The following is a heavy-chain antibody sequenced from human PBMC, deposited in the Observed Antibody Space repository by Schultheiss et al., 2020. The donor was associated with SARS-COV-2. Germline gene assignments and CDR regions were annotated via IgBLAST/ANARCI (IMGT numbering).Heavy chain of an antibody. D-gene: IGHD5-12*01. CDR2: ISSSSSYI. V-gene: IGHV3-11*06. J-gene: IGHJ4*02. CDR1: GFTFSDYY. Sequence: GGSLRLSCAASGFTFSDYYMSWIRQAPGKGLEWVSSISSSSSYIYYADSVKGRFTISRDNAKNSLYLQMNSLRAEDTAVYYCTVADIVATIRSDYWGQGTLVTVSS. CDR3: TVADIVATIRSDY.